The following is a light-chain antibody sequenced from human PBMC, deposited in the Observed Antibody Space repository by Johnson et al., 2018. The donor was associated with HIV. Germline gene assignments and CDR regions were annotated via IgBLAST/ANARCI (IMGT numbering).Light chain of an antibody. Sequence: LPQPPSVSAAPGQKVTISCSGSSSNIGNNYVSWYQQLPGTAPKLLIYDNNKRPSGIPDRFSGSKSGTSATLGITGLQTGDEADYYCGTWDSSLSAGFFGTGTKVTVL. CDR3: GTWDSSLSAGF. J-gene: IGLJ1*01. CDR2: DNN. CDR1: SSNIGNNY. V-gene: IGLV1-51*01.